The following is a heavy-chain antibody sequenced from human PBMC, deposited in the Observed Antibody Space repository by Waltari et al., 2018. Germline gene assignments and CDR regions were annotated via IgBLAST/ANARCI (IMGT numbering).Heavy chain of an antibody. CDR2: INHIGST. Sequence: QVQLQQWGAGLLMPSETLSLTCAVYGGSFSGYYWSWIRQPPGKGLEWIGEINHIGSTNYNPSLKSRVTISVDTSKNQFSLKLSSVTAADTAVYYCADSSGYYRQFDAFDIWGQGTMVTVSS. J-gene: IGHJ3*02. D-gene: IGHD3-22*01. CDR3: ADSSGYYRQFDAFDI. CDR1: GGSFSGYY. V-gene: IGHV4-34*01.